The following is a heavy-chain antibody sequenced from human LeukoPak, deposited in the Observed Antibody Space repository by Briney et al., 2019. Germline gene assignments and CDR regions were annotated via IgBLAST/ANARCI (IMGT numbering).Heavy chain of an antibody. D-gene: IGHD6-19*01. J-gene: IGHJ3*02. CDR2: INPNSGGT. CDR3: AREFLSGDWYQQDAFDI. V-gene: IGHV1-2*04. CDR1: GYTFTGYY. Sequence: ASVKVSCKASGYTFTGYYMHWVRQAPGQGLEWMGWINPNSGGTNYAQKFQGWVTMTRDTSISTAYMELSRLRSDDTAMYYCAREFLSGDWYQQDAFDIWGQGTMVTVSS.